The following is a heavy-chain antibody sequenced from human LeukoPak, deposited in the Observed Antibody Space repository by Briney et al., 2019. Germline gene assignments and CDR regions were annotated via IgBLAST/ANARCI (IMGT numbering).Heavy chain of an antibody. D-gene: IGHD1-26*01. CDR3: ASSGRGSYYEFDY. J-gene: IGHJ4*02. Sequence: SETLSLTCTVSGGSITNYYWSWIRQPPGKGLEWIGYIYYGGSTNYNPSLKSRVTISVDTSTNQFSLKLSSVTAADTAVYYCASSGRGSYYEFDYWGQGTLVTVSS. V-gene: IGHV4-59*01. CDR2: IYYGGST. CDR1: GGSITNYY.